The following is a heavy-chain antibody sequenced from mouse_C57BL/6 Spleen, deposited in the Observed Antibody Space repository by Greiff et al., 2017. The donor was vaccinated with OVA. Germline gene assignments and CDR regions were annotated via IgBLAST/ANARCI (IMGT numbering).Heavy chain of an antibody. CDR1: GYTFTDYY. CDR3: AIPSYSNYGYFDY. Sequence: EVQLQQSGPELVKPGASVKISCKASGYTFTDYYMNWVKQSHGKSLEWIGDINPNNGGTSYNQKFKGKATLTVDKSSSTAYMALRSLTSEDSAVYYCAIPSYSNYGYFDYWGQGTTLTVSS. J-gene: IGHJ2*01. CDR2: INPNNGGT. D-gene: IGHD2-5*01. V-gene: IGHV1-26*01.